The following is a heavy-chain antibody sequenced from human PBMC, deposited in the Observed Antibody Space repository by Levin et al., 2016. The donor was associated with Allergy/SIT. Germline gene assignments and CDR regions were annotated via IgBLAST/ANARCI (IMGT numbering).Heavy chain of an antibody. CDR3: AKSDSIVGATELDY. CDR1: GFTFSSYA. Sequence: GESLKISCAASGFTFSSYAMSWVRQAPGKGLEWVSAISGSGGSTYYADSVKGRFTISRDNSKNTLYLQMNSLRAEDTAVYYCAKSDSIVGATELDYWGQGTLVTVSS. D-gene: IGHD1-26*01. V-gene: IGHV3-23*01. CDR2: ISGSGGST. J-gene: IGHJ4*02.